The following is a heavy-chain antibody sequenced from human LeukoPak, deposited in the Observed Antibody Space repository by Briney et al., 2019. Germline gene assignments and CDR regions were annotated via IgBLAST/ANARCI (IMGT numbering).Heavy chain of an antibody. CDR3: ARAEYCSSTSCQYNWFDP. V-gene: IGHV4-34*01. J-gene: IGHJ5*02. CDR2: INHSGST. Sequence: PSETLSLTCAVYGGSFSGYYWSWIRQPPGKGLEWIGEINHSGSTNYNPSLKSRVTISVDTSKNQFSLELSSVTAADTAVYYCARAEYCSSTSCQYNWFDPWGQGTLVTVSS. CDR1: GGSFSGYY. D-gene: IGHD2-2*01.